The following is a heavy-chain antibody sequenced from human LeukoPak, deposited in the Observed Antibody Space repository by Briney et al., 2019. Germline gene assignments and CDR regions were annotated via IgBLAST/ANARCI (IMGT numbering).Heavy chain of an antibody. Sequence: GGSLRLSCAASGFTFSNAWMSWVRQAPGKGLEWVGHIKSKTDGGTTDYAAPVKGRFTISRDDSKNTLYLQMNSLKTEDTAVYYCTTDAWYSSSWYYFDYWGQGTLVTVSS. CDR1: GFTFSNAW. CDR2: IKSKTDGGTT. CDR3: TTDAWYSSSWYYFDY. V-gene: IGHV3-15*01. D-gene: IGHD6-13*01. J-gene: IGHJ4*02.